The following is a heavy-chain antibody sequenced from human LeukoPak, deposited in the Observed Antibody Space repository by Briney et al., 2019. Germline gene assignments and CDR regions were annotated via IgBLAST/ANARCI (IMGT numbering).Heavy chain of an antibody. Sequence: SETLSLTCTVSGGSISSYYWSWIRQPPGKGLEWIGYIFYSGSTNYNPSLKSRVTISVDTSENQFSLKLSSVTAADTAVYYCARSRGYRIDYWGQGTLVTVSS. J-gene: IGHJ4*02. CDR2: IFYSGST. V-gene: IGHV4-59*12. CDR1: GGSISSYY. CDR3: ARSRGYRIDY. D-gene: IGHD2/OR15-2a*01.